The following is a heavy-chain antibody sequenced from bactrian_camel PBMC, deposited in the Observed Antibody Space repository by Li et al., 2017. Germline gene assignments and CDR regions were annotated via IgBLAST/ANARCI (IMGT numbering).Heavy chain of an antibody. V-gene: IGHV3S31*01. CDR1: RFTFSNYA. Sequence: DVQLVESGGGLVQPGGSLRLSCAASRFTFSNYAMSWVRQTPGKGLEWVSRISGAGGTTYYADSVKGRFTISRDNAKNTLYLQLHNLKTEDTAMYYCTKDYVEGLGIDYWGQGTQVTVS. CDR2: ISGAGGTT. CDR3: TKDYVEGLGIDY. D-gene: IGHD1*01. J-gene: IGHJ4*01.